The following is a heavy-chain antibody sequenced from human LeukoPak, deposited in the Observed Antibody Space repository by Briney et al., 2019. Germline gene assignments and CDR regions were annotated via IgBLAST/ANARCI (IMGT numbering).Heavy chain of an antibody. J-gene: IGHJ4*02. D-gene: IGHD3-22*01. V-gene: IGHV3-15*01. CDR1: GFTFSNAW. CDR3: TTGERRFDNSGFYPYYFDF. Sequence: GGSLRLSCAASGFTFSNAWMSWVRQAPGKGLEWVGRIKSRTDDGTTDYAAPVKGRFTISRDDSKNTLYLQMNSLKIEDTAVYYRTTGERRFDNSGFYPYYFDFWGQGTLVTVSS. CDR2: IKSRTDDGTT.